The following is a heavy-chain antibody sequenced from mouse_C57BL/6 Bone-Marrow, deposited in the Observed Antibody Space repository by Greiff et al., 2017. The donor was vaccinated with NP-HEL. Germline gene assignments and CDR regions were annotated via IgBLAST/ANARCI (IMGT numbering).Heavy chain of an antibody. V-gene: IGHV5-17*01. Sequence: EVHLVESGGGLVKPGGSLKLSCAASGFTFSDYGMHWVRQAPEKGLEWVAYISSGSSTIYYADTVKGRFTISRDNAKNTLFLQMTSLRSEDTAMYYCAMTEPAWFAYWGQGTLVTVSA. J-gene: IGHJ3*01. CDR2: ISSGSSTI. CDR3: AMTEPAWFAY. CDR1: GFTFSDYG.